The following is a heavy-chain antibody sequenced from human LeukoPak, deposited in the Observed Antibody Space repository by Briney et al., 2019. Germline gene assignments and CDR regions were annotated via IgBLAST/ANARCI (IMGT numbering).Heavy chain of an antibody. Sequence: PGRSLRLSCAASGFTFDDYAMHWVRQPPGKGWEGVSSISSSSSYIYYADSVKGRFTISRDNAKNSLYLQMNSLRAEDTAVYYCARGTYYYDSIGDQGDYWGQGTLVTVSS. V-gene: IGHV3-21*01. CDR3: ARGTYYYDSIGDQGDY. J-gene: IGHJ4*02. CDR1: GFTFDDYA. D-gene: IGHD3-22*01. CDR2: ISSSSSYI.